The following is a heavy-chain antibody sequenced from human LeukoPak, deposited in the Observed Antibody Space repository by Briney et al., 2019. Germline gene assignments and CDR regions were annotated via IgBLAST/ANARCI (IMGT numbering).Heavy chain of an antibody. CDR1: GFTFSSYA. CDR2: ISYGGSNK. V-gene: IGHV3-30*04. Sequence: GGSLRLSCAASGFTFSSYAMHWVRQAPGKGLEWVAVISYGGSNKYYADSVKGRFTISRDNSKNTLYLQMNSLRAEDMAVYYCARDADSYGYFDYWGQGTLVTVSS. CDR3: ARDADSYGYFDY. J-gene: IGHJ4*02. D-gene: IGHD5-18*01.